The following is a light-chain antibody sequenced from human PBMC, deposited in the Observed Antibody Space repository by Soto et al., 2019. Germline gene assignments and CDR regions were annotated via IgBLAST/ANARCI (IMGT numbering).Light chain of an antibody. CDR2: GSS. CDR1: QNIRDIY. Sequence: EIVLTQSPGTLSLSPGERASLSCRASQNIRDIYLAWYQQKPGQAPRLLIYGSSYRATGIPDRFSGSGSVTDFTLTINGLEPEDFAFYYCQQYTDSFITFGQGTRLEIK. V-gene: IGKV3-20*01. J-gene: IGKJ5*01. CDR3: QQYTDSFIT.